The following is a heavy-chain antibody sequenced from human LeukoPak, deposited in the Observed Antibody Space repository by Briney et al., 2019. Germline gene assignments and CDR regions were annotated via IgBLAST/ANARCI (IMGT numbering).Heavy chain of an antibody. Sequence: PGGSLRLSCAASGFTFSSYSMKWVRQAPGTGLEWVSSIPGSGGATYYADSVRGRFSISRDSSKNTVYLQMNSLGDEDTAVYYCARARPWDSSRSYYFGMDVWGHGTTVTVSS. CDR1: GFTFSSYS. D-gene: IGHD3-22*01. CDR3: ARARPWDSSRSYYFGMDV. CDR2: IPGSGGAT. V-gene: IGHV3-23*01. J-gene: IGHJ6*02.